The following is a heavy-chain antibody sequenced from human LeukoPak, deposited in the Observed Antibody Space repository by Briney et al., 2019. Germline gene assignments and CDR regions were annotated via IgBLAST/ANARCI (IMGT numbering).Heavy chain of an antibody. CDR2: INHRGST. CDR1: GGSFSGYY. Sequence: SETLSLTCAVYGGSFSGYYWSWIRQPPGKGLEWIGEINHRGSTNANPSLKSRVTISVDTSKNQFSLQLSSVTAADTAVYYCARRAYYDFWSGYYTHWFDPWGQGTLVTVSS. D-gene: IGHD3-3*01. CDR3: ARRAYYDFWSGYYTHWFDP. V-gene: IGHV4-34*01. J-gene: IGHJ5*02.